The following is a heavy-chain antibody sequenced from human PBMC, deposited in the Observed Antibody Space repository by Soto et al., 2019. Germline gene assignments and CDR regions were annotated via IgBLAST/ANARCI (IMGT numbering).Heavy chain of an antibody. CDR1: GFTFSSYA. CDR3: ASVPVASGSSEDY. CDR2: ISYDGSNK. D-gene: IGHD6-6*01. V-gene: IGHV3-30-3*01. Sequence: QVQLVESGGGVVQPGRSLRLSCAASGFTFSSYAMHWVRQAPGKGLEWVAVISYDGSNKYYADSVKGRFTISRDNSKNPLYLQMNSLRAEDTAVYYCASVPVASGSSEDYWGQGPLVTVSS. J-gene: IGHJ4*02.